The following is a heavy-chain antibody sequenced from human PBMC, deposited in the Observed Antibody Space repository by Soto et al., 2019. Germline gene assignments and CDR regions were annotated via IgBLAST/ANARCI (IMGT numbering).Heavy chain of an antibody. J-gene: IGHJ4*02. CDR3: TRQSTDSDY. CDR1: VFTVSVSA. Sequence: LRLSCAAAVFTVSVSASHCVRQASFKGLDWVGRIRSKANSYATAYAASVKGRFNISRDESKNTAYLQMNSLKPEDTAVYYCTRQSTDSDYWGQGTLVTVSS. CDR2: IRSKANSYAT. V-gene: IGHV3-73*01.